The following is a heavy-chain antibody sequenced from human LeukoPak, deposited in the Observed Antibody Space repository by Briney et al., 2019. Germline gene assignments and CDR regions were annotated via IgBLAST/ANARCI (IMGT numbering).Heavy chain of an antibody. D-gene: IGHD6-13*01. Sequence: PSETLSLTCSVSGYAISSGYFWGWIRQPPGKGLEWIGTIYHSGSTYYNPSLKSRVTISVDTSKNQFSLKLSSVTAADTAVYYCARGYSSSWYFNWFEPWGQGTLVTVSS. CDR2: IYHSGST. V-gene: IGHV4-38-2*02. CDR3: ARGYSSSWYFNWFEP. CDR1: GYAISSGYF. J-gene: IGHJ5*02.